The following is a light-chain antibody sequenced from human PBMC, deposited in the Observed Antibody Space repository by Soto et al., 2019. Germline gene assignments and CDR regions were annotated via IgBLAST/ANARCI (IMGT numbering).Light chain of an antibody. CDR3: QQYDNWPPEYT. Sequence: EIMLTQSPDTLSVSPGERATLSCRASQSIRTKLAWYQHKPGQAPRLLIYDVSNRATGVPARFSGSGSGTEFTLTITSLQSEDCGIYYCQQYDNWPPEYTFGQGTKV. CDR2: DVS. V-gene: IGKV3-15*01. CDR1: QSIRTK. J-gene: IGKJ2*01.